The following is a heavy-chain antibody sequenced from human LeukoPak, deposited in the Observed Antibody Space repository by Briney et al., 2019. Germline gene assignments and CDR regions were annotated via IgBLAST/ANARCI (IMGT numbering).Heavy chain of an antibody. J-gene: IGHJ4*01. D-gene: IGHD6-13*01. Sequence: GRSLRLSCEVSGFTFTDYWMNWVRQAPGKGPEWVASIRQDGSEKTYVDSVKGRFTISRDNTKNSLSLQLNGLRAEDTAVYYCARDGAAAGLYFDLWGQGTLVTVSS. CDR3: ARDGAAAGLYFDL. CDR1: GFTFTDYW. CDR2: IRQDGSEK. V-gene: IGHV3-7*01.